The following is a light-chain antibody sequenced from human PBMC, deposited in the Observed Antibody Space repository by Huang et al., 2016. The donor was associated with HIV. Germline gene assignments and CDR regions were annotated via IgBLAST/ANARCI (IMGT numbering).Light chain of an antibody. CDR3: LQYDRSPLT. V-gene: IGKV3-20*01. J-gene: IGKJ4*01. Sequence: EIVLTQSPGTLSLSPGETATFSCRASQSLRDTDIAWYQQRPGQAPRLLIYGASSRATGIPDRFSGSGSGTDFTLTINRLEPQDFAVYFCLQYDRSPLTFGGGTKVEL. CDR2: GAS. CDR1: QSLRDTD.